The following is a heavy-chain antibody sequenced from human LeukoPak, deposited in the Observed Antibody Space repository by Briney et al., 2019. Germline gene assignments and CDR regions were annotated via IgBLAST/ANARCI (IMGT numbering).Heavy chain of an antibody. CDR3: AKASVSLDYGDYGPFDY. Sequence: GGSLRLSCAASGFTFSSYAMSWVRQAPGKGLEWVSAISGSGGSTYYADSVKGRFTISRDNSKNTLYLQMNSLRAEDTAVYYCAKASVSLDYGDYGPFDYWGQGTLVTVSS. D-gene: IGHD4-17*01. V-gene: IGHV3-23*01. CDR1: GFTFSSYA. J-gene: IGHJ4*02. CDR2: ISGSGGST.